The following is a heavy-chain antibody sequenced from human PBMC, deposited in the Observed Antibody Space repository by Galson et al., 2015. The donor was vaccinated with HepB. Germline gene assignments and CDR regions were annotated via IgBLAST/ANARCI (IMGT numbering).Heavy chain of an antibody. CDR3: ARGGYGSGSYYIEPLDY. J-gene: IGHJ4*02. D-gene: IGHD3-10*01. Sequence: SLRLSCAASGFTFSSYGMHWVRQAPGKGLEWVAVISYDGSNKYYADSVKGRFTISRDNSKNTLYLQMNSLRAEDTAVYYCARGGYGSGSYYIEPLDYWGQGTLVTVSS. CDR1: GFTFSSYG. V-gene: IGHV3-30*03. CDR2: ISYDGSNK.